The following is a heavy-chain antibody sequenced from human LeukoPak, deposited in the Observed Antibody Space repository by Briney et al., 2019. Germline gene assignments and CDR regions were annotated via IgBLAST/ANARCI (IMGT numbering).Heavy chain of an antibody. J-gene: IGHJ5*02. CDR1: GFTFSSYS. CDR2: ISSSSSTI. V-gene: IGHV3-48*04. D-gene: IGHD2-2*01. CDR3: ARDRIVGYCSSTSCYGGWFDP. Sequence: GGSLRLSCAASGFTFSSYSMNWVRQAPGKGLEWVSYISSSSSTIYYAESVKGRFTISRDNAKNSLYLQMNSLRAEDTAVYYCARDRIVGYCSSTSCYGGWFDPWGQGTLVTVSS.